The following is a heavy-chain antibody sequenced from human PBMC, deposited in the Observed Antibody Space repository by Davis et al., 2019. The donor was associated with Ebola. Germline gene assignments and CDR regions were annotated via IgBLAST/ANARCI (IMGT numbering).Heavy chain of an antibody. CDR3: ARVRLDIVATDYYYGMDV. CDR2: IYYSGST. V-gene: IGHV4-59*01. J-gene: IGHJ6*02. Sequence: MPSETLSLTCPVSGGSISSYYWSWIRQPPGKGLEWIGYIYYSGSTNYNPSLKSRVTISVDTSKNQFSLKLSSVTAADTAVYYCARVRLDIVATDYYYGMDVWGQGTTVTVSS. CDR1: GGSISSYY. D-gene: IGHD5-12*01.